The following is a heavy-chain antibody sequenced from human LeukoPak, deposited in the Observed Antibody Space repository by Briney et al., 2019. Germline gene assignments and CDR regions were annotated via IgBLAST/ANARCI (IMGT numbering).Heavy chain of an antibody. D-gene: IGHD3-3*01. CDR3: AITARITIFGVVTAPLDY. CDR2: INPNSGGT. Sequence: ASVNVSCQASGYTLTGYYMHWVRQAPGQGLEWMGWINPNSGGTNYAQKFQGRVTMTRDTSISTAYMELSRLRSDDTAVYYCAITARITIFGVVTAPLDYWGQGTLVTVSS. J-gene: IGHJ4*02. CDR1: GYTLTGYY. V-gene: IGHV1-2*02.